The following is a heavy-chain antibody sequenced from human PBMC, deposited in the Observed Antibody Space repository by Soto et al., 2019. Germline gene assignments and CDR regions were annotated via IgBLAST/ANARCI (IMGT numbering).Heavy chain of an antibody. CDR1: GFIFSTAW. CDR2: IKSKIDGGTT. D-gene: IGHD3-3*02. Sequence: EVQLVESGGGLVEPGGSLRLSCAASGFIFSTAWINWVRQAPGKGLEWVGRIKSKIDGGTTDFAASVKGRFAISRDDSQDTMFLQMNSLKSEYTAVYYCTTDSHFSTRLVRFDLWGRGTLVTVSS. V-gene: IGHV3-15*07. CDR3: TTDSHFSTRLVRFDL. J-gene: IGHJ4*01.